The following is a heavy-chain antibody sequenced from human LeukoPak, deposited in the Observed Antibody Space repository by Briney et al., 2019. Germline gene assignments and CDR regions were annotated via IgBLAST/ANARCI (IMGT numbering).Heavy chain of an antibody. Sequence: PGGSLRLSCAASGFTFSSYEMNWVRQAPGKGLEWVSYISSSGSTIYYADSVKGRFTISRDNAKNSLYLQMNSLRAEDTAVYYCARAGIAAAGGAPGQYYYYGMDVWGQGTTVTVSS. CDR3: ARAGIAAAGGAPGQYYYYGMDV. CDR1: GFTFSSYE. V-gene: IGHV3-48*03. D-gene: IGHD6-13*01. J-gene: IGHJ6*02. CDR2: ISSSGSTI.